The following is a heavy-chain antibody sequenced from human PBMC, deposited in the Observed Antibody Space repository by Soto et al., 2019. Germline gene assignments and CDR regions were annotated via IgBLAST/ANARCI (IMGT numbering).Heavy chain of an antibody. CDR1: GYSLTSYW. D-gene: IGHD4-4*01. V-gene: IGHV5-51*01. Sequence: GESLKISCKGSGYSLTSYWIGLVRQLPGKGLEWMGIIYPGDSDTRYSPSFQGQVTISADKSISTAYLQWSSLKASDTAMYYCARQEDYNSYFDYWGQGTLVTVSS. CDR3: ARQEDYNSYFDY. J-gene: IGHJ4*02. CDR2: IYPGDSDT.